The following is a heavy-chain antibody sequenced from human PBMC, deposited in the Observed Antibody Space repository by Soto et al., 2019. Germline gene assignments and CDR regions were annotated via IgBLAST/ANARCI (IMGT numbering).Heavy chain of an antibody. D-gene: IGHD3-16*01. CDR1: GGSISSGGYY. Sequence: QVQLQESGPGLVKPSQTLSLTCTVSGGSISSGGYYWSWIRQHPGKGLEWIGYIYYSGSTYYNPSLKSRVTXSXXTSKNQFSLKLSSVTAADTAVYYCARVGGSNWFDPWGQGTLVTVSS. CDR3: ARVGGSNWFDP. J-gene: IGHJ5*02. V-gene: IGHV4-31*03. CDR2: IYYSGST.